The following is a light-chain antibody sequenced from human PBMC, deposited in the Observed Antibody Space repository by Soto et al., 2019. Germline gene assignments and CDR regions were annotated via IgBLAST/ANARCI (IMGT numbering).Light chain of an antibody. J-gene: IGLJ2*01. Sequence: QSALTQPASVSGSPGQSITISCTGTSSDVGGYNYVSWYQHHPGRAPKLMIYNAFDRPSGVSNRFSGSKSGNTASLTISGLQAEEEADYYCSSYRGSNTVVFGGGTKLTVL. CDR3: SSYRGSNTVV. CDR1: SSDVGGYNY. V-gene: IGLV2-14*03. CDR2: NAF.